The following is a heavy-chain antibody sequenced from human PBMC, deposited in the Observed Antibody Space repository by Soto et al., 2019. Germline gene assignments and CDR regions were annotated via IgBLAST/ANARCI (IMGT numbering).Heavy chain of an antibody. J-gene: IGHJ4*02. CDR3: AKVIAASGGGDF. V-gene: IGHV3-23*01. CDR1: GFTFSIYA. CDR2: ISGSGGST. D-gene: IGHD6-13*01. Sequence: GGSLRLSCAASGFTFSIYAMSWVRQAPGKGLEWVSAISGSGGSTYYTDSVKGRFTISRDNSMATLYLQMNSLRAEDTAVYYCAKVIAASGGGDFWGQGTLVTVSS.